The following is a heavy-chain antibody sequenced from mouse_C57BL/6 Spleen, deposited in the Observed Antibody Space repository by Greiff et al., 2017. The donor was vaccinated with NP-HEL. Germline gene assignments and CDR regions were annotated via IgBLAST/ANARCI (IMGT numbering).Heavy chain of an antibody. D-gene: IGHD2-4*01. J-gene: IGHJ2*01. V-gene: IGHV1-69*01. CDR2: IDPSDSYT. CDR1: GYTFTSYW. Sequence: QVQLQQPGAELVMPGASVKLSCKASGYTFTSYWMHWVKQRPGQGLEWIGEIDPSDSYTNYNQKFKGKSTLTVDKSSSTAYMQLSSLTSEDSAVYYCAREITFDYWGQGTTLTVSS. CDR3: AREITFDY.